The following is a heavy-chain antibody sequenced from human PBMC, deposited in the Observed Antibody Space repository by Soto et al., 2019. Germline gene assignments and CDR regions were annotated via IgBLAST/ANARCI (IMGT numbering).Heavy chain of an antibody. Sequence: QVQLVQSGAEVKKPGASVKVSCKASGYTFTSYGISWVRQAPGQGLEWMGWISAYNGNTNYAQKRQGRVTMTTDTSTSTAYMELRSLRSDDTAVYYCARDPLPYSSSWYYNWFDPWGQGTLVTVSS. V-gene: IGHV1-18*01. J-gene: IGHJ5*02. CDR3: ARDPLPYSSSWYYNWFDP. CDR2: ISAYNGNT. CDR1: GYTFTSYG. D-gene: IGHD6-13*01.